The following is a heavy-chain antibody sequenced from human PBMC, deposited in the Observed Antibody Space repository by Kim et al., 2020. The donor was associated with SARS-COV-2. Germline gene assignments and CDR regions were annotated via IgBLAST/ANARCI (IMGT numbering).Heavy chain of an antibody. CDR1: GFTFSSYW. Sequence: GGSLRLSCAASGFTFSSYWMSWVRQAPGKGLEWVANIKQDGSEKYYVDSVKGRFTISRDNAKNSLYLQMNSLRAEDTAVYYCASYPPSAAGIQGGDYYYYYGMDVWGQGTTVTVSS. V-gene: IGHV3-7*01. CDR2: IKQDGSEK. CDR3: ASYPPSAAGIQGGDYYYYYGMDV. D-gene: IGHD6-13*01. J-gene: IGHJ6*02.